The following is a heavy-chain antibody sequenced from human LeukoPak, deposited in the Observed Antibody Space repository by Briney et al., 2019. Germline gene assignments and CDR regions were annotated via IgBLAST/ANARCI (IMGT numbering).Heavy chain of an antibody. CDR1: GFTFSRSW. Sequence: PGGSLRLSCTASGFTFSRSWMDWVRQAPGKGLEWVGNIKEDGSQTYYMDSVRGRFTISRDNAKNSLYLQMNSLRDEDTAAYYCARDQGWLQFDYWGQGALATVSA. CDR2: IKEDGSQT. V-gene: IGHV3-7*01. D-gene: IGHD5-24*01. J-gene: IGHJ4*02. CDR3: ARDQGWLQFDY.